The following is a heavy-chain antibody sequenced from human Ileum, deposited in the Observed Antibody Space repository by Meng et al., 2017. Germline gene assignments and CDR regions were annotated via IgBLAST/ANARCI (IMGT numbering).Heavy chain of an antibody. CDR3: VRSNIFGWNPRDH. J-gene: IGHJ4*02. V-gene: IGHV1-2*06. D-gene: IGHD3-3*02. CDR2: INPKSGAT. CDR1: GYTFTDYF. Sequence: VALAAAGAGAKKPGASLKVSCKASGYTFTDYFVHWVRQAPGQGLEWMGRINPKSGATAYAQKFQGRVTVTSDTSISTAYLDLISLTSDDTALYYCVRSNIFGWNPRDHWGQGTLVTVSS.